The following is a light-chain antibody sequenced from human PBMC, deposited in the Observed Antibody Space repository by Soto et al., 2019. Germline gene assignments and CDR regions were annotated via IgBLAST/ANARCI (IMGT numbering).Light chain of an antibody. CDR3: SSYTTTKEV. CDR1: SSDVGAYNY. CDR2: EVS. J-gene: IGLJ1*01. V-gene: IGLV2-14*01. Sequence: VLTQPASVSGSPGQSITISCTGTSSDVGAYNYVSWYQHHPGKAPKLVIYEVSNRPSGLSNRFSGSKSGNTASLTISGLQAEDEADYFCSSYTTTKEVFGTGTKVTVL.